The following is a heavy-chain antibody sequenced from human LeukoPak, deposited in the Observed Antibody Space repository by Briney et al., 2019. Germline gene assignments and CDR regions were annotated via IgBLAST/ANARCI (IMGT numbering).Heavy chain of an antibody. CDR1: GFTFSSYW. CDR2: IKQDGSEK. CDR3: ARDLWFGEFKYYCYGMDV. V-gene: IGHV3-7*01. J-gene: IGHJ6*02. Sequence: GGSLRLSCAASGFTFSSYWMSWVRQAPGKGLEWVANIKQDGSEKYYVDSVKGRFTISRDNAKNSLYLQMNSLRAEDTAVYYCARDLWFGEFKYYCYGMDVWGQGTTVTVSS. D-gene: IGHD3-10*01.